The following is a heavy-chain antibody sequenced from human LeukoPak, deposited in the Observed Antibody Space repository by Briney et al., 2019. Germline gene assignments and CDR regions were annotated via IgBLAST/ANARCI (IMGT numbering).Heavy chain of an antibody. CDR3: SKDGSTVISYYYGMDV. V-gene: IGHV3-30*18. Sequence: QPGGSLRLSCAASGFSFRSYGMHWVRQAPGKGLEWVAVISYDGNNQYYADSVKGRFTISRENSKNTLYLQMNSLRAEDTAVYYCSKDGSTVISYYYGMDVWGQGTTVTVSS. J-gene: IGHJ6*02. CDR2: ISYDGNNQ. CDR1: GFSFRSYG. D-gene: IGHD4-17*01.